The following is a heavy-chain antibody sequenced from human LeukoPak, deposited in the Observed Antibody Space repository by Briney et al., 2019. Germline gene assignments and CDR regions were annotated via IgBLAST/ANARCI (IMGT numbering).Heavy chain of an antibody. J-gene: IGHJ4*02. Sequence: PGGSLGLSCAASGFTVSSSYMNWVRQAPGKGLEWVGRIKSKTDGGTTDYAAPVKGRFTISRDDSKNTLYLQMNSLKTEDTAVYYCTTDYDILTGYSYWGQGTLVTVSS. CDR2: IKSKTDGGTT. V-gene: IGHV3-15*01. CDR3: TTDYDILTGYSY. CDR1: GFTVSSSY. D-gene: IGHD3-9*01.